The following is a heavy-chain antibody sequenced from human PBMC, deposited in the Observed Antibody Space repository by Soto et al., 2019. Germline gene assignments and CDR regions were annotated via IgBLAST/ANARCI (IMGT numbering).Heavy chain of an antibody. Sequence: QVQLVEYGGGVVQPGGSLRLSSAASGFTFSSYGMHWVRQAPGKGLEWVAVISYDGSNKYYADSVKGRFTISRDNSKNTLYLQMNSLRAEDTAVYYCAKDRVDTAMDYWGQGTLVTVSS. CDR3: AKDRVDTAMDY. V-gene: IGHV3-30*18. CDR1: GFTFSSYG. CDR2: ISYDGSNK. D-gene: IGHD5-18*01. J-gene: IGHJ4*02.